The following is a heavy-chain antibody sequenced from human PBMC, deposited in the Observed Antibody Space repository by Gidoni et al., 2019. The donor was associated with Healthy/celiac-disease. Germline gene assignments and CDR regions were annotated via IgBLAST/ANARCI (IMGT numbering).Heavy chain of an antibody. CDR2: INPSGGST. V-gene: IGHV1-46*01. J-gene: IGHJ6*03. CDR3: ARDSSGYHPEGYYYYMDV. CDR1: GYTFTSYY. Sequence: QVQLVQSGAEVKKPGASVKVSCKASGYTFTSYYMHWVRQAPGQGLEWMGIINPSGGSTSYAQKFQGRVTMTRDTSTSTVYMELSSLRSEDTAVYYCARDSSGYHPEGYYYYMDVWGKGTTVTVSS. D-gene: IGHD3-16*02.